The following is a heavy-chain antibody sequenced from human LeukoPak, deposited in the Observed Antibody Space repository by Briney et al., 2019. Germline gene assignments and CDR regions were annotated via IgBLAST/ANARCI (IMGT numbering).Heavy chain of an antibody. Sequence: GASVKVSCKTSGYSFTDYYIHWVRQAPGQGLEWMGWINTKSGRTSSARKLQGRVTMTRDPSITTVYMDMAWLTSDDTAIYFCARADFIDAGPYLIGPWGQGTLVTVSS. CDR1: GYSFTDYY. CDR2: INTKSGRT. V-gene: IGHV1-2*02. J-gene: IGHJ5*02. D-gene: IGHD3-3*01. CDR3: ARADFIDAGPYLIGP.